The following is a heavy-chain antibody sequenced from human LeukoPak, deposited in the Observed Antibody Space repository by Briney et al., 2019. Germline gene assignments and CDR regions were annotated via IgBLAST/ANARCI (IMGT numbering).Heavy chain of an antibody. CDR2: FDPENDET. D-gene: IGHD3-3*01. V-gene: IGHV1-24*01. Sequence: ASVKVSCKVSGYTLIELSMHWVRQAPGKGLERMGGFDPENDETIYAQKFQGRVTMTEDTSTDTAYMELSSLRSEDTAVYYCATERRNYDFWSGYYRRVFDYWGQGTLVTVSS. CDR3: ATERRNYDFWSGYYRRVFDY. J-gene: IGHJ4*02. CDR1: GYTLIELS.